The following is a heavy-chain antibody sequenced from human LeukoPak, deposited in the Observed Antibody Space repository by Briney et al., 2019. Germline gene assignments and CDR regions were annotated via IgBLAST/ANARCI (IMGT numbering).Heavy chain of an antibody. V-gene: IGHV3-74*01. CDR3: ARDGYYGAHTDFDY. CDR2: INGDXSIT. Sequence: GSLRLSXXASGFTFXXXXXXXXRQAPGXXXXXXXHINGDXSITNYADSXKGRFIISRDNAENTLFLQMNSLRAEDTSVYYCARDGYYGAHTDFDYWGQGTLVTVSS. J-gene: IGHJ4*02. CDR1: GFTFXXXX. D-gene: IGHD4/OR15-4a*01.